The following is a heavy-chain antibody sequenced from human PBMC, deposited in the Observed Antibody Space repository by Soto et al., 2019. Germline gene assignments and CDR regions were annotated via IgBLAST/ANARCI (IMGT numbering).Heavy chain of an antibody. V-gene: IGHV1-18*01. CDR1: GYTFTSYG. Sequence: ASVKVSCKASGYTFTSYGISWVRQAPGQGLEWMGWISAYNGKTNYAQKLQGRVTMTTDTSTSTAYMELRSLRSDDTAVYYCARDPVVSYYDSSGYYYPVDYYYGMDVWGQGTTVTVSS. J-gene: IGHJ6*02. D-gene: IGHD3-22*01. CDR2: ISAYNGKT. CDR3: ARDPVVSYYDSSGYYYPVDYYYGMDV.